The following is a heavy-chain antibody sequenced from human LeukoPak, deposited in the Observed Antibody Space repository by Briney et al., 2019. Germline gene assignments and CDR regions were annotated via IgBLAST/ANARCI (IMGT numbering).Heavy chain of an antibody. V-gene: IGHV3-23*01. CDR3: AKDRLTFFYYDTSGYQGDFDN. D-gene: IGHD3-22*01. CDR2: ISASGDTT. J-gene: IGHJ4*02. CDR1: GFTFSNYA. Sequence: PGGSLRLSCAASGFTFSNYAMSWVRQAPGKGLEWVSAISASGDTTYYAVSVKGRFTLSRDNAKNSLYLQMNNVRGDDTAVYHCAKDRLTFFYYDTSGYQGDFDNWGQGTLVTVSS.